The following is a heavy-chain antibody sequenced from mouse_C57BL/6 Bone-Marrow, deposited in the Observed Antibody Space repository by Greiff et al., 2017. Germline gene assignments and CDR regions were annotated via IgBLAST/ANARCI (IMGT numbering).Heavy chain of an antibody. CDR3: ARSRRPYALDD. CDR2: INPSSGYT. Sequence: QVQLQQSGAELAKPGASVTLSCTASGYTFTSYWMHWVKQRPGQGLEWIGYINPSSGYTNYNQKFTDKATLTADKSSRKAYMQLSRLTYEDSAVDYCARSRRPYALDDWGQGTSVTVSS. J-gene: IGHJ4*01. V-gene: IGHV1-7*01. D-gene: IGHD1-2*01. CDR1: GYTFTSYW.